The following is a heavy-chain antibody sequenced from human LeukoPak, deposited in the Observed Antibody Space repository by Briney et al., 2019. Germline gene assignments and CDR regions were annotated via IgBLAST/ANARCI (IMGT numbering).Heavy chain of an antibody. CDR3: ARALGSGSHYFDY. D-gene: IGHD3-22*01. CDR2: IYYSGSA. Sequence: SETLSLTCTVSGGSISSSSYYWGWIRQPPGKGLEWIGSIYYSGSAYYNPSLKSRATISVDTSKNQFSLKLSSVTAADTAVYYCARALGSGSHYFDYWGQGTLVTVSS. CDR1: GGSISSSSYY. V-gene: IGHV4-39*01. J-gene: IGHJ4*02.